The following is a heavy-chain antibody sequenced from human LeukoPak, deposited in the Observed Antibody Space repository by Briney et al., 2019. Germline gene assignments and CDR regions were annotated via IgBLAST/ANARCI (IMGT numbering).Heavy chain of an antibody. Sequence: PGGSLRLSCAASGFTFSKYPMHWVRQAPGKGLEWVAVISYDVGSNTYYADSVKGRFTISRDSSKNTLYLQMNSLRAEDTAVYYCARLNLGYGYFLEATKRDYWGQGTLVTVSS. CDR2: ISYDVGSNT. CDR3: ARLNLGYGYFLEATKRDY. D-gene: IGHD5-18*01. V-gene: IGHV3-30-3*01. CDR1: GFTFSKYP. J-gene: IGHJ4*02.